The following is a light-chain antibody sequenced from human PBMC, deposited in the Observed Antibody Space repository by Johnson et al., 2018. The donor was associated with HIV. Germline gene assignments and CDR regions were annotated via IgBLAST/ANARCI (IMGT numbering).Light chain of an antibody. CDR2: DNN. J-gene: IGLJ1*01. Sequence: QSALTQPPSVSAAPGQKVTISCSGSSSNIGNNYVSWYQQLPGTAPRIVTYDNNKRPSGIPDRFSGSKSGTSATLGITGLQKGDEADYYCGTWDSSLRAGVFGTGTKVTVL. V-gene: IGLV1-51*01. CDR1: SSNIGNNY. CDR3: GTWDSSLRAGV.